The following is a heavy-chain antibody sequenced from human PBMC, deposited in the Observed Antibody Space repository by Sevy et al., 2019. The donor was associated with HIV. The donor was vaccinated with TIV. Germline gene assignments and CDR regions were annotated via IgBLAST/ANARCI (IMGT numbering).Heavy chain of an antibody. CDR3: ARGGELYVEYYFDY. D-gene: IGHD1-26*01. CDR1: GFTFSSYA. J-gene: IGHJ4*02. V-gene: IGHV3-30*04. CDR2: ISYDGSNK. Sequence: GGSLRLSCAASGFTFSSYAMHWVRQAPGKGLEWVAVISYDGSNKYYADSVKGRFTISRENSKNTLYLQMNSLRAEDTAVYYCARGGELYVEYYFDYWGQGTLVTVSS.